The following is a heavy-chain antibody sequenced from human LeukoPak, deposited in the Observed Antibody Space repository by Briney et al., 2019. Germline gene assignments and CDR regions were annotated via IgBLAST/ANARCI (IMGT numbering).Heavy chain of an antibody. J-gene: IGHJ4*02. CDR2: IYYSGST. V-gene: IGHV4-31*03. D-gene: IGHD3-22*01. Sequence: SETLSLTCTVSGGSISSGGYYWSWIRQHPGKGLEWIGYIYYSGSTYYNPSLKSRVTISVGTSKNQFSLKLSSVTAADTAVYYCAKSSYSDSSGYYREYYFDYWGQGTLVTVSS. CDR3: AKSSYSDSSGYYREYYFDY. CDR1: GGSISSGGYY.